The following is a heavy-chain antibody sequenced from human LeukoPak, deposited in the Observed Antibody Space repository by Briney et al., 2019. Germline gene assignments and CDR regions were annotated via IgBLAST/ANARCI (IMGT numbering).Heavy chain of an antibody. D-gene: IGHD3-10*01. CDR1: GFTFSSYD. Sequence: PGGSLRLSCAASGFTFSSYDMHWVRQAPGKGLEWVAFIRYDGSDQYYADSVKGRFIISRDDSKNTFYLQMNSLRAEDTAVYHCAKVHDSGTYATLDYWGQGTLVTVSS. CDR2: IRYDGSDQ. J-gene: IGHJ4*02. CDR3: AKVHDSGTYATLDY. V-gene: IGHV3-30*02.